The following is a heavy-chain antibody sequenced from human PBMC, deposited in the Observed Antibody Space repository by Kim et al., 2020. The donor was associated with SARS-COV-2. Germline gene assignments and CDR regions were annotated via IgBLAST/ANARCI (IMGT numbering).Heavy chain of an antibody. Sequence: GGSLRLSCVASGFSFSRFTMHWVRQAPGKGLEWVAGIWSDGSEKYYADSVRGRFSISRDNSKKMLSVEMSSLRVDDAAVYYCVTGVTVDESFYFDYWGQGTPVTVSS. D-gene: IGHD2-21*02. CDR1: GFSFSRFT. J-gene: IGHJ4*02. CDR3: VTGVTVDESFYFDY. CDR2: IWSDGSEK. V-gene: IGHV3-33*01.